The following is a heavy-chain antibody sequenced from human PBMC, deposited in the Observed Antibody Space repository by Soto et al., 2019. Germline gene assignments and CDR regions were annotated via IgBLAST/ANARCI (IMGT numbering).Heavy chain of an antibody. V-gene: IGHV2-5*02. Sequence: APEPGNATQTLTLTCTFSGFSLSTREVGVGWIRQPPGEALEWLALIYWDDDKRYSPSLKSRVTITKDTSKNQVVLTMTDMDPVDTATYFCAHRRNIELGPLRLFDYWGQGTQVTVSS. CDR2: IYWDDDK. CDR1: GFSLSTREVG. D-gene: IGHD2-15*01. CDR3: AHRRNIELGPLRLFDY. J-gene: IGHJ4*02.